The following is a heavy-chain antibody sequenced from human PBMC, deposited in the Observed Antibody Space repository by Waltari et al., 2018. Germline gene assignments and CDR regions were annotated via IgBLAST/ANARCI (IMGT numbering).Heavy chain of an antibody. Sequence: QVQLQQWGAGLLKPSETLSRTCAVYGGSFSGYYWSWIRQPPGKGLGWIGEINHSGSTNYNPSLKSRVTISVDTSKNQFSLKLSSVTAADTAVYYCARGGFEYSSSWLWGQGTLVTVSS. CDR2: INHSGST. J-gene: IGHJ4*02. D-gene: IGHD6-13*01. V-gene: IGHV4-34*01. CDR3: ARGGFEYSSSWL. CDR1: GGSFSGYY.